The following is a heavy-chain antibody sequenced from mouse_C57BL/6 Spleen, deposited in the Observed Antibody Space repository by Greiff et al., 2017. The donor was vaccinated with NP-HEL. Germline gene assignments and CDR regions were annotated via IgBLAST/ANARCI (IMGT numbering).Heavy chain of an antibody. J-gene: IGHJ4*01. CDR2: IDPSDSET. CDR3: ARDIGKWAMVY. CDR1: GYTFPSYW. V-gene: IGHV1-52*01. Sequence: QVQLQQPGAELVRPGSSVKLSCKASGYTFPSYWMHWVKQRPIQGLEWIGNIDPSDSETHYNQKFKDKATLTVDKSSITAYMQLSSLTSVDSAVDYCARDIGKWAMVYWGQGTSVTVSS.